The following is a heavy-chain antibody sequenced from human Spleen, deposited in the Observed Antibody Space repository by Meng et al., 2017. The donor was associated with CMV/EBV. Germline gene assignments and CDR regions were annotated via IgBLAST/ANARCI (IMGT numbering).Heavy chain of an antibody. J-gene: IGHJ3*02. CDR1: GGTFSHYA. V-gene: IGHV1-69*13. Sequence: SVKVSCKASGGTFSHYAINWVRQAPGQGLEWMGGIIPIFGTTNYAREFQGRVTITADESTTTAYMELSSLRSEDTAVYYCGRDIKRYGVGSFDIWVQGTMVTVSS. CDR3: GRDIKRYGVGSFDI. D-gene: IGHD5-24*01. CDR2: IIPIFGTT.